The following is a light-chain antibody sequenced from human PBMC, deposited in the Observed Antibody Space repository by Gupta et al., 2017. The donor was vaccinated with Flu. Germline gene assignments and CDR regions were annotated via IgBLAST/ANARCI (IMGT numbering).Light chain of an antibody. CDR1: QDIRDD. CDR2: SAS. V-gene: IGKV1-17*01. J-gene: IGKJ3*01. Sequence: PSPLSASVGDRVTITCRASQDIRDDLGWYQQKPGKAPRRLIYSASTLQSEVPSRFSGSGYGTDFTLTISGLQPDDFATYYCLQQNSYPFTFGHGTKVDSK. CDR3: LQQNSYPFT.